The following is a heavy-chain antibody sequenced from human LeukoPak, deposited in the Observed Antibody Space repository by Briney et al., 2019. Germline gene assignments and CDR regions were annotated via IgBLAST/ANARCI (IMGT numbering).Heavy chain of an antibody. CDR2: IYPGDSDT. CDR3: ARHGPDYGSGTAFDI. D-gene: IGHD3-10*01. V-gene: IGHV5-51*01. CDR1: GYSFTSYW. Sequence: KPGESLKISCKGSGYSFTSYWIGWVRQMPGKGLEWMGIIYPGDSDTRYSPSFQGQVTIPADKSISTAYLQWSSLKASDTAMYYCARHGPDYGSGTAFDIWGQGTMVTVSS. J-gene: IGHJ3*02.